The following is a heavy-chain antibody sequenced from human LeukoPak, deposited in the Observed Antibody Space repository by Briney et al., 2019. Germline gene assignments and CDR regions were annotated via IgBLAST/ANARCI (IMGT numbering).Heavy chain of an antibody. D-gene: IGHD4-17*01. CDR3: ARHGDYGDHSFDY. Sequence: PSETLSLTCSVSGASINSYWWSWIRQPPGKGLEWIGYIYYSGSTNYNPSLKSRVTISVDTSKNQFSLKLSSVTAADTAVYYCARHGDYGDHSFDYWGQGTLVTVSS. CDR1: GASINSYW. J-gene: IGHJ4*02. CDR2: IYYSGST. V-gene: IGHV4-59*08.